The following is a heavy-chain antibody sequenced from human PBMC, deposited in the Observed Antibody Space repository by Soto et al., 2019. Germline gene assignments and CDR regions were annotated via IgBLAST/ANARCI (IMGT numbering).Heavy chain of an antibody. CDR3: ARTTYYYDSSGYSYYGMDV. CDR2: IYYSGST. Sequence: PSETLSLTCTASGGSISSYYWSWIRQPPWKGLEWIGYIYYSGSTNYNPSLKSRVTISVDTSKNQFSLKLSSVTAADTAVYYCARTTYYYDSSGYSYYGMDVWGQGTTVTVSS. V-gene: IGHV4-59*01. D-gene: IGHD3-22*01. CDR1: GGSISSYY. J-gene: IGHJ6*02.